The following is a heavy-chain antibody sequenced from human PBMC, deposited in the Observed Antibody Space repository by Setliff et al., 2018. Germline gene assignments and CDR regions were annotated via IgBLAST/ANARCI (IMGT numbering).Heavy chain of an antibody. CDR2: TIPMFGTT. V-gene: IGHV1-69*05. D-gene: IGHD5-18*01. CDR1: GATFSSYG. Sequence: SVKVSCKASGATFSSYGISWVRQAPGQGLEWMGGTIPMFGTTEYAQKFQGRLTIITDESTNTAFMQLSSLRSEDTAVYYCARAPLESGYYYGQGHYFDNWGQGTLVTVSS. CDR3: ARAPLESGYYYGQGHYFDN. J-gene: IGHJ4*02.